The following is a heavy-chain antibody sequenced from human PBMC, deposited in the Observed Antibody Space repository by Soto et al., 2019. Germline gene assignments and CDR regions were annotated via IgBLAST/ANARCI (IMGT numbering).Heavy chain of an antibody. CDR2: INAGNGNT. J-gene: IGHJ4*02. V-gene: IGHV1-3*01. D-gene: IGHD6-19*01. Sequence: PSVKLSCKGSGYTLNSDGIGWVRQAPGQRLEWMGWINAGNGNTKYSQNFKGRVTFTRDTVASTVYMELTSLTSEDTAVYYCARPVSRQWLEFDYWGQGTLVTVSS. CDR3: ARPVSRQWLEFDY. CDR1: GYTLNSDG.